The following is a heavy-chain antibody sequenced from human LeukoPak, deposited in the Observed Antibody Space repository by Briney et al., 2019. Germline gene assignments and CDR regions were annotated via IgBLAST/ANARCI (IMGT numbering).Heavy chain of an antibody. CDR3: ARGAVGFDP. J-gene: IGHJ5*02. Sequence: SETLSLTCTVSGYSISSGYYWGWIRQPPGKGLEWIGSIYHSGSTYYNPSLKSRVTISVDTSKNQFSLKLSSVTAADTAVYYCARGAVGFDPWGQGTLVTVSS. CDR2: IYHSGST. D-gene: IGHD6-19*01. CDR1: GYSISSGYY. V-gene: IGHV4-38-2*02.